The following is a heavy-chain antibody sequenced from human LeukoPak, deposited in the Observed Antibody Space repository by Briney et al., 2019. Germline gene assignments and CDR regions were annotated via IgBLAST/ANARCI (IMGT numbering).Heavy chain of an antibody. Sequence: GGSLRLSCAASGFTFSNYAMTWVRQAPGEGLEWVAFISQSGGRSTDYADSVRGRFTISRDNSEDTLYLQMNSLRAEDTAVYHCARDLGCSTSSCRYNWFDPWGQGTLVTVSS. J-gene: IGHJ5*02. CDR3: ARDLGCSTSSCRYNWFDP. CDR1: GFTFSNYA. V-gene: IGHV3-23*01. CDR2: ISQSGGRST. D-gene: IGHD2-2*01.